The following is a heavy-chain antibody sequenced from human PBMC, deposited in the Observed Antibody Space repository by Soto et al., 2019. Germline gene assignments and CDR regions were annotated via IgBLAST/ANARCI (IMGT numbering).Heavy chain of an antibody. CDR2: IYSSGRT. CDR1: CGAISSDVYY. D-gene: IGHD1-26*01. V-gene: IGHV4-30-4*01. Sequence: SETLSLTCTVSCGAISSDVYYWSWIRQPPGKGPEWIGYIYSSGRTYYNPSLRSRVIISLDTSKNQFSLKLSSVTAADTAVYYCAAFLGAYWYFDLWGRGTLVTVSS. J-gene: IGHJ2*01. CDR3: AAFLGAYWYFDL.